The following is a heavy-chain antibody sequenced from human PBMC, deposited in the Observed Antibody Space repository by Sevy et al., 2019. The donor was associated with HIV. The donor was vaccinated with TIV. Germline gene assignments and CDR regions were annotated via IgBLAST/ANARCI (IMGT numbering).Heavy chain of an antibody. J-gene: IGHJ5*02. Sequence: GGSLRLSCAASGFTFSNYNMNWVRLAPGKGLDWVSSISGDGVYVHYADSVKGRFTISRDNAKNSLYQQMNSLRVEDTAVYYCVAVYCTGGRCYWFDPWGQGTLVTVSS. CDR2: ISGDGVYV. V-gene: IGHV3-21*01. D-gene: IGHD2-15*01. CDR1: GFTFSNYN. CDR3: VAVYCTGGRCYWFDP.